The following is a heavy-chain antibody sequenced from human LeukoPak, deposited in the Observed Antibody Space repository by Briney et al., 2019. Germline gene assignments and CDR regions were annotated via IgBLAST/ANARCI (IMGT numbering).Heavy chain of an antibody. J-gene: IGHJ4*02. V-gene: IGHV4-39*01. D-gene: IGHD3-10*01. CDR1: GGSISSSSYY. CDR3: ARRWYYGSGSLPTPFDY. Sequence: ASETLSLTCTVSGGSISSSSYYWGWIRQPPGKGLEWIGSIYYSGSTYYNPSLKSRVTISVDTSKNQFSLKLSSVTAADTAVYYCARRWYYGSGSLPTPFDYWGQGTLVTVSS. CDR2: IYYSGST.